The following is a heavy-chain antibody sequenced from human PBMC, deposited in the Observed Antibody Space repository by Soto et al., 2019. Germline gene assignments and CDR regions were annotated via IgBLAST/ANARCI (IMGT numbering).Heavy chain of an antibody. J-gene: IGHJ6*02. CDR2: IYPGDSDT. V-gene: IGHV5-51*01. Sequence: GESLKISCKGSGYSFTSYWIGWVRQMPGKGLEWMGIIYPGDSDTRYSPSFQGQVTISADKSISTAYLQWSSLKASDTAMYYCASHYYDSSGYSYGMDVWGQGTTVTVSS. D-gene: IGHD3-22*01. CDR1: GYSFTSYW. CDR3: ASHYYDSSGYSYGMDV.